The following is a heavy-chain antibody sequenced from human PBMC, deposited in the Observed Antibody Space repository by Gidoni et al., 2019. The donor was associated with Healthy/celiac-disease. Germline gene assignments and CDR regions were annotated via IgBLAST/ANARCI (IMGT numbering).Heavy chain of an antibody. V-gene: IGHV4-31*03. Sequence: QVQLQESGPGLVKPSQTLSLTCTVSVGSISSGGYYWSWIRQHPGKGLEWIGYIYYSGSTYYNPSLKSRVTISVDTSKNQFSLKLSSVTAADTAVYYCARGEGEYYYDSSGYYLAEYFQHWGQGTLVTVSS. CDR2: IYYSGST. J-gene: IGHJ1*01. CDR3: ARGEGEYYYDSSGYYLAEYFQH. D-gene: IGHD3-22*01. CDR1: VGSISSGGYY.